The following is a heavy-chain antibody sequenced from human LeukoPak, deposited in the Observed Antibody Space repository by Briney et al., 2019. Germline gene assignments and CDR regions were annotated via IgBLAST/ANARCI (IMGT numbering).Heavy chain of an antibody. CDR1: GFTFSSYA. CDR2: ISGSGGST. J-gene: IGHJ4*02. CDR3: AKVVRVLQLWFLDY. D-gene: IGHD5-18*01. V-gene: IGHV3-23*01. Sequence: GGSLRLSCAASGFTFSSYAMSWVRQAPGKGLEWVSAISGSGGSTYYADSVKGRFTISRDNSKNTLYLQMNSLRAEDTAVYYCAKVVRVLQLWFLDYWRQGTLVTVSS.